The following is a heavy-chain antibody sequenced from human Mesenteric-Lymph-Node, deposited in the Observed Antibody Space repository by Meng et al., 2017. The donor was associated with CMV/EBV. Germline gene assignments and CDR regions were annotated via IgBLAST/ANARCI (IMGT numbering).Heavy chain of an antibody. V-gene: IGHV3-74*01. D-gene: IGHD6-19*01. CDR1: GFTFSSYW. J-gene: IGHJ6*02. Sequence: GSLRLSCAASGFTFSSYWMHWVRQAPGKGLVWVSRINSDGSSTSYADSVKGRFTISRDNSKNTLYLQMHSLRPEDTAVYYCAKDRLTSGWYNPSYYYYGVDVWGPGTTVTVSS. CDR3: AKDRLTSGWYNPSYYYYGVDV. CDR2: INSDGSST.